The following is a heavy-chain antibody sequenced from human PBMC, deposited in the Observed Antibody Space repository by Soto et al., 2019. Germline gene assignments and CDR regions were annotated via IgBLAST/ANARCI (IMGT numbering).Heavy chain of an antibody. Sequence: EVQLVESGGGLVQPGGSLRLSCAASGFTVSNLYMTWVRQAPGKGLQWVAVISSGGSTYYADSVKGRFTISRDNSKNTLYREMNSLRAEDTAVYYCARDTLGGAYDFLHGGQGTLVTVSS. CDR2: ISSGGST. D-gene: IGHD3-3*01. CDR1: GFTVSNLY. J-gene: IGHJ4*02. CDR3: ARDTLGGAYDFLH. V-gene: IGHV3-66*01.